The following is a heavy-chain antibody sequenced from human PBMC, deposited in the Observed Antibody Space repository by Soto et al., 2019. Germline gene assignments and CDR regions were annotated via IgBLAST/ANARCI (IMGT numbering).Heavy chain of an antibody. CDR1: GFTFSSYA. V-gene: IGHV3-23*01. D-gene: IGHD3-22*01. CDR3: AKHPYDSSGYYYTH. Sequence: GGSLRLSCAASGFTFSSYAMSWVRQAPGKGLEWVSAISGSGGSTYYADSVKGRFTISRDNSKNTLYLQMNSLRAEDTAVYYCAKHPYDSSGYYYTHWGQGTLVTVSS. CDR2: ISGSGGST. J-gene: IGHJ4*02.